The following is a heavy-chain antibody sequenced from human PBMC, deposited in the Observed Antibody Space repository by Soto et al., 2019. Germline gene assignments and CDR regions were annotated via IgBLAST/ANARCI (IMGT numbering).Heavy chain of an antibody. CDR3: ARDRETSYYYDRSGYSTLGGRDAPDI. D-gene: IGHD3-22*01. Sequence: ASVKVSCKASGYTSTSYYMHWVRQAPGQGLEWMGIINPSGGSTSYAQKFQGRVTMTRDTSTSTVYMELSSLRSEDTAVYYSARDRETSYYYDRSGYSTLGGRDAPDIWGQGTMVTVSS. V-gene: IGHV1-46*01. CDR2: INPSGGST. CDR1: GYTSTSYY. J-gene: IGHJ3*02.